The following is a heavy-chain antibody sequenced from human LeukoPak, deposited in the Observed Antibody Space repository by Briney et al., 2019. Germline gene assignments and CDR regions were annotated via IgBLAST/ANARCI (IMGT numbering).Heavy chain of an antibody. D-gene: IGHD6-19*01. CDR2: IYYSGST. J-gene: IGHJ4*02. Sequence: SETLSLTCTVSGGSISSSSYYWGWIRQPPGKGLEWIGSIYYSGSTYYNPSLKSRVTISVDTSKNQFSLKLSSVTAADTAVYYCARHSTGSVADYWGQGTLVTVSS. CDR1: GGSISSSSYY. CDR3: ARHSTGSVADY. V-gene: IGHV4-39*01.